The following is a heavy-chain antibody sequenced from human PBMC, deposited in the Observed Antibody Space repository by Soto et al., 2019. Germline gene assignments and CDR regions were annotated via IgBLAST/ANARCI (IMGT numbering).Heavy chain of an antibody. V-gene: IGHV1-69*12. CDR2: IIPIFGTA. CDR1: GGTFSSYA. D-gene: IGHD2-2*01. J-gene: IGHJ4*02. Sequence: QVQLVQSGAEVKKPGSSVKVSCKASGGTFSSYAISWVRQAPGQGLEWMGGIIPIFGTANYAQKFQGRVTITADEXXSXAXXELSSLRSEDTAVYYCARAGAVYCISTSCQKLFDYWGQGTLVTVSS. CDR3: ARAGAVYCISTSCQKLFDY.